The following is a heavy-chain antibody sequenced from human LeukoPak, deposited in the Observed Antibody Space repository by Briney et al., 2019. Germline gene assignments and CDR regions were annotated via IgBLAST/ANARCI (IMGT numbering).Heavy chain of an antibody. J-gene: IGHJ6*02. CDR1: GFTFSSYS. CDR2: ISSSSSYI. Sequence: PGGSLRLSCAASGFTFSSYSMNWVRQAPGKGLEWVSSISSSSSYIYYADSVKGRFTISRDNAKNSLYLQMNSLRAEDTAVYYCARDREQQLVLHFSYYYYGMDVWGQGTTVTVSS. D-gene: IGHD6-13*01. V-gene: IGHV3-21*01. CDR3: ARDREQQLVLHFSYYYYGMDV.